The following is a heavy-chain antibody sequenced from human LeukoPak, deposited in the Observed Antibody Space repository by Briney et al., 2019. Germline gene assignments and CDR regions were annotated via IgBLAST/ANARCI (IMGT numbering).Heavy chain of an antibody. CDR1: GGSFSGYY. D-gene: IGHD6-19*01. V-gene: IGHV4-34*12. Sequence: SETLPLTCAVYGGSFSGYYWSWIRQPPGKGLGWIGEIIHIGSTNYNPSLKSRVTISVDTAKNQFSLKLSAVTAADTAVYYCARTRIAVAGALGYWGQGTLVTVSS. CDR2: IIHIGST. J-gene: IGHJ4*02. CDR3: ARTRIAVAGALGY.